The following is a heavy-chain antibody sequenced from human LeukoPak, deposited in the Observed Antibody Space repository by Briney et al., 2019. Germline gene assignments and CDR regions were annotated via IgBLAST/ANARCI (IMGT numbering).Heavy chain of an antibody. CDR1: GYTFSRHY. V-gene: IGHV1-46*01. J-gene: IGHJ4*02. D-gene: IGHD5-18*01. Sequence: GASVKISCKASGYTFSRHYMHWVRQAPGQGLEWMGIINPSGGNTNYAQKFQGRVTMTSDMSTSTVYMELSSLRSEDTAVYYCARETWIGLWPTFDYWGQGTLVTVSS. CDR3: ARETWIGLWPTFDY. CDR2: INPSGGNT.